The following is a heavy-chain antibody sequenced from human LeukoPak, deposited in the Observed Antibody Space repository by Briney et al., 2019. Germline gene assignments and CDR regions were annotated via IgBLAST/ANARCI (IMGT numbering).Heavy chain of an antibody. Sequence: AGRSLRLSCAASGFTFSSYEMNWVRQAPGKGREWGSYISSSGSTIYYADSVKGRFTISRDNAKNSLYLQMNSLRAEDTAVYYCARGGFDYGDYFDYWGQGTLVTVSS. CDR1: GFTFSSYE. J-gene: IGHJ4*02. CDR3: ARGGFDYGDYFDY. V-gene: IGHV3-48*03. D-gene: IGHD4-17*01. CDR2: ISSSGSTI.